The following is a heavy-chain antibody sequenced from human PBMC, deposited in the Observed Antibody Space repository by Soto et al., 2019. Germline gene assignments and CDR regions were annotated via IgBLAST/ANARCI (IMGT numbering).Heavy chain of an antibody. Sequence: ASVKVSCKASGFTFTSSAVQWVRQARGQRLEWIGWIVVGSGNTNYAQKFQERVTITRDMSTSTAYMELSSLRSEDTAVYYCAADADVEMATMFDYWGQGTLVTVSS. CDR2: IVVGSGNT. CDR1: GFTFTSSA. D-gene: IGHD5-12*01. V-gene: IGHV1-58*01. J-gene: IGHJ4*02. CDR3: AADADVEMATMFDY.